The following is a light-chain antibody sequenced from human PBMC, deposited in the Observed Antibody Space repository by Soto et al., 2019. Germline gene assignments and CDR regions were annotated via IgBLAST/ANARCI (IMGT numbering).Light chain of an antibody. CDR1: SSDVGGYNY. J-gene: IGLJ1*01. CDR2: DVS. V-gene: IGLV2-14*01. Sequence: QSALTQPASVSGSPGQSITISCTGTSSDVGGYNYVSWYQQHPGKAPKLMIYDVSNRPSGVSNRFSGSKSGNTASLTISGLQAEDEADYYCSSYTISSTPLDVFGTGTKLTVL. CDR3: SSYTISSTPLDV.